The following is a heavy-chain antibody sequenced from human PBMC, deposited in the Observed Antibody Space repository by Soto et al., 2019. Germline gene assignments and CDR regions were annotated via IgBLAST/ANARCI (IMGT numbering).Heavy chain of an antibody. J-gene: IGHJ6*02. CDR2: IYHSGST. V-gene: IGHV4-4*02. D-gene: IGHD6-19*01. CDR3: ARGEKSGWSGGYYCYGMDV. Sequence: QVQLQESGPGLVKPSGTLSLTCAVSGGSISSSNWWSWVRQPPGNGLEWIGEIYHSGSTNYNPSRKGRVTISVDKSKNPSSLKLRSVTAADTAVYYCARGEKSGWSGGYYCYGMDVWGQGTTVTVSS. CDR1: GGSISSSNW.